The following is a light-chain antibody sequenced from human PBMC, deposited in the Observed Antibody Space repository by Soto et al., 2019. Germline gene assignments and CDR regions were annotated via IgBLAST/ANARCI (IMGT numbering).Light chain of an antibody. J-gene: IGKJ3*01. V-gene: IGKV1-6*01. CDR2: AVS. CDR1: EDIGND. CDR3: QQDSDYPFT. Sequence: AIKMTQSPSSLSASVGDRVTITCRASEDIGNDLGWFQQKPGKAPKLLIYAVSNLQTGVPSRFSGSGSGTEFTLTISSLQPEDFGTYYCQQDSDYPFTFGPGTKVDIK.